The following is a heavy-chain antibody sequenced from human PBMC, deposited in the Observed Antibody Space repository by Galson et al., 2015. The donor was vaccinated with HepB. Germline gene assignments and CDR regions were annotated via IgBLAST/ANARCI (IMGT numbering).Heavy chain of an antibody. CDR1: GGSISSGGYY. D-gene: IGHD3-10*01. V-gene: IGHV4-31*03. CDR2: IYYSGST. J-gene: IGHJ6*03. CDR3: ARGITMVRGVIIKGSYYYYYMDV. Sequence: SLTCTVSGGSISSGGYYWSWIRQHPGKGLEWIGYIYYSGSTYYNPSLKSRVTISVDTSKNQFSLKLSSVTAADTAVYYCARGITMVRGVIIKGSYYYYYMDVWGKGTTVTVSS.